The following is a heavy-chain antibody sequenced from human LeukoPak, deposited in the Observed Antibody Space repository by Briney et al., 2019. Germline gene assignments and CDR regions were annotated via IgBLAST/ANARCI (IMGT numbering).Heavy chain of an antibody. D-gene: IGHD6-19*01. Sequence: GGSLRLSCAASGFTFSGSAMHWVRQASGKGLEWVGRIRSKANSYATAYAASVKGRFTISRDDSKNTAYVQMNSLKTEDTAVYYCAVAGQGYFQHWGQGTLVTISP. CDR1: GFTFSGSA. CDR3: AVAGQGYFQH. V-gene: IGHV3-73*01. J-gene: IGHJ1*01. CDR2: IRSKANSYAT.